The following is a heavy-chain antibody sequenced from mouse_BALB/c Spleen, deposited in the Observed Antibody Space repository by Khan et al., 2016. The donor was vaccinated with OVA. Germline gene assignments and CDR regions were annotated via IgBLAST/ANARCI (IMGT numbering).Heavy chain of an antibody. CDR2: ISYSGNT. J-gene: IGHJ2*01. CDR1: GYSITSDYA. D-gene: IGHD2-10*02. V-gene: IGHV3-2*02. CDR3: ARVYGGDCDY. Sequence: EVQLVESGPGLVTPSQSLSLTCTVTGYSITSDYAWNWIRQFPGNQLEWMGYISYSGNTKYNPSLKSRFSITRDTSKNQFFLQLNSVTIEDTATYDCARVYGGDCDYWGQGTTLTVSS.